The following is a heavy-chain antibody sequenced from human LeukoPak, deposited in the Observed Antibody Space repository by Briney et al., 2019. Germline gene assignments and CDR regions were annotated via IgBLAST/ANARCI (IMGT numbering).Heavy chain of an antibody. CDR3: ARGGLRTYCSSTSCYRWNWFDP. V-gene: IGHV4-34*01. CDR1: GGSVTNDY. Sequence: PSETLSLTCTVSGGSVTNDYWSWIRQPPGKGLEWIGEINHSGSTNYNPSLKSRVTISVDTSKNQFSLKLSSVTAADTAVYYCARGGLRTYCSSTSCYRWNWFDPWGQGTLVTVSS. J-gene: IGHJ5*02. D-gene: IGHD2-2*01. CDR2: INHSGST.